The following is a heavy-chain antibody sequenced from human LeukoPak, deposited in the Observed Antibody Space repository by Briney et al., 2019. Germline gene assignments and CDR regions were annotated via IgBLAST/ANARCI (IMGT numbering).Heavy chain of an antibody. Sequence: GGSLRLSCAASGFTFSDFYMSWIRQAPGKGLEWVSYISSSGSTIYYADSVKGRFTISRDNAKNSLYLQMNSLRAEDTAVYYCARDSLQYSSGWYFHWGQGTLVTVSS. CDR1: GFTFSDFY. J-gene: IGHJ4*02. V-gene: IGHV3-11*01. CDR3: ARDSLQYSSGWYFH. CDR2: ISSSGSTI. D-gene: IGHD6-19*01.